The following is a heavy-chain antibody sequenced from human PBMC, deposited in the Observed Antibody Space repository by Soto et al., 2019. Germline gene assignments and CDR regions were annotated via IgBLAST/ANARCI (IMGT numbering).Heavy chain of an antibody. Sequence: SQTLSLTCAISGDSVSSNSAAWNWIRQSPSRGLEWLGRTYYRSKWYNDYAVSVKSRITINPDTSKNQFSLQLNSVTPEDTAVYYCARVEHSWQWLVDYGMDVWGQGTTVTVSS. CDR2: TYYRSKWYN. V-gene: IGHV6-1*01. J-gene: IGHJ6*02. D-gene: IGHD6-19*01. CDR3: ARVEHSWQWLVDYGMDV. CDR1: GDSVSSNSAA.